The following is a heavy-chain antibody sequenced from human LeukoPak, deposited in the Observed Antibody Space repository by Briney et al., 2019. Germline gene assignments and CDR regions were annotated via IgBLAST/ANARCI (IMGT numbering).Heavy chain of an antibody. CDR3: ARGYRSGGYFDY. D-gene: IGHD1-14*01. J-gene: IGHJ4*02. CDR1: GGSISSYY. CDR2: IYHSGST. Sequence: SETLSLTCTVSGGSISSYYWSWIRQPPGKGLEWIGYIYHSGSTYYNPSLKSRVTISVDRSKNQFSLKLSSVTAADTAVYYCARGYRSGGYFDYWGQGTLVTVSS. V-gene: IGHV4-59*12.